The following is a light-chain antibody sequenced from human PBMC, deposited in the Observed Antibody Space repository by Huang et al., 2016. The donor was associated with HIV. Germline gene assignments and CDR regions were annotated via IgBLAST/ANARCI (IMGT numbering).Light chain of an antibody. CDR3: QQRSNRPPLT. J-gene: IGKJ4*01. CDR1: QRGSSY. CDR2: DAS. V-gene: IGKV3-11*01. Sequence: EIILTQSPATLSLSPGERATLSCRASQRGSSYLAWYQQKPGQAPRLLIYDASNRATGIPARFSGSGSGTDFTLTISSLEPEDFAVYYCQQRSNRPPLTFGGGTKVEIK.